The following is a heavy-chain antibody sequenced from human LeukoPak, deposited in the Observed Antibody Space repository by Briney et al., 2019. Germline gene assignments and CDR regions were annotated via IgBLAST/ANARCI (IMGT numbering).Heavy chain of an antibody. J-gene: IGHJ4*02. Sequence: SETLSLTCTLSGGSISSSSYYWGWIRQPPGKGLEWIGSIYYSGSTYYNPSLKSRVTISVDTSKNQFSLKLSSVTAADTGVYYCARLHCSGGSCSPFDYWGQGTLVNVSS. CDR1: GGSISSSSYY. CDR2: IYYSGST. D-gene: IGHD2-15*01. CDR3: ARLHCSGGSCSPFDY. V-gene: IGHV4-39*01.